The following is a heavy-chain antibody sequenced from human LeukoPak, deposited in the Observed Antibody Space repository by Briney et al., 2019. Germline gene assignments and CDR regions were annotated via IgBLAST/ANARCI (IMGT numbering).Heavy chain of an antibody. V-gene: IGHV5-51*01. D-gene: IGHD2-21*02. CDR1: GYRFTSYW. Sequence: GESLKISCKGSGYRFTSYWIGWVRQMPGKGLEWMGIIYPGDSDTRLSPSFQGQVTISADKSISTAYLQWSSLKASDTAMYYCATNLNCGGDCYSGYYYYYMDVWGKGTTVTVSS. CDR3: ATNLNCGGDCYSGYYYYYMDV. J-gene: IGHJ6*03. CDR2: IYPGDSDT.